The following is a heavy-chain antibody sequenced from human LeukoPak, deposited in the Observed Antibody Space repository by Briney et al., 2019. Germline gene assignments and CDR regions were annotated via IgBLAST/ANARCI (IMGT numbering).Heavy chain of an antibody. CDR1: GFTFSSYW. Sequence: GGSLRLSCAASGFTFSSYWMSWVRQAPGKGLEWVANIKQDGSQKNYVDSVKGRFTISRDNVENSLDLQMNSLRAEDTAVYYCARDALYYDFRTGYYAGGNWFDPWGQGTLVTVSS. V-gene: IGHV3-7*04. CDR2: IKQDGSQK. J-gene: IGHJ5*02. CDR3: ARDALYYDFRTGYYAGGNWFDP. D-gene: IGHD3-3*01.